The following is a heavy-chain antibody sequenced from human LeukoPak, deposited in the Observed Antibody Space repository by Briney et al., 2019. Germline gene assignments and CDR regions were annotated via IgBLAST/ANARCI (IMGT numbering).Heavy chain of an antibody. D-gene: IGHD3-10*01. CDR3: AKGHYYGSGSLDY. CDR2: IGGHDGST. CDR1: GFTFSSYG. Sequence: GGSLRLSCAASGFTFSSYGMSWVRQAPGKGLEWVSAIGGHDGSTYYADSVKGRFTISRGNSKNTLYVQMNSLRAEDTAVYYCAKGHYYGSGSLDYWGQGTLVTVSS. V-gene: IGHV3-23*01. J-gene: IGHJ4*02.